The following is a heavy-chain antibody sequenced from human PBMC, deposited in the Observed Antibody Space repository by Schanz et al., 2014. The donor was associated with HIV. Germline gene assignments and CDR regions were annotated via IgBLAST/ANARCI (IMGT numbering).Heavy chain of an antibody. V-gene: IGHV3-30-3*01. Sequence: QVQLVESGGGVVQPGRSLRLSCAASGFIFSSYAMHWVRQAPGKGLEWVAVISFDGSNKYYADSVKGQFTISRDNSKNTLYLQMNSLRAEDTAVYYCAREKYSSTWWRAGLYFYGMDVWGQGTTVTVSS. CDR2: ISFDGSNK. J-gene: IGHJ6*02. CDR1: GFIFSSYA. D-gene: IGHD6-13*01. CDR3: AREKYSSTWWRAGLYFYGMDV.